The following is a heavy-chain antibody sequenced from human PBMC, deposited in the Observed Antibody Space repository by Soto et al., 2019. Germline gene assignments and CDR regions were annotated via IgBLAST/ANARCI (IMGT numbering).Heavy chain of an antibody. Sequence: QVHLVQSGAEVKKPGSSVKVSCRASGGSFSSYAISWVRQAPGHGPEWMGGIIPMYGTTHYAQSFQGRVTITADESTSTAYMELNSLRAEDTAVYYCARDFGGCSDGSCRDNWLDPWGQGTLVTVSS. V-gene: IGHV1-69*01. CDR2: IIPMYGTT. CDR3: ARDFGGCSDGSCRDNWLDP. D-gene: IGHD2-15*01. J-gene: IGHJ5*02. CDR1: GGSFSSYA.